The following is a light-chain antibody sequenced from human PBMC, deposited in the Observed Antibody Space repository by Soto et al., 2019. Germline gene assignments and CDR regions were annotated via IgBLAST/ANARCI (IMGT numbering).Light chain of an antibody. J-gene: IGLJ2*01. CDR3: CSYAGSSTVL. CDR2: EGS. V-gene: IGLV2-23*01. Sequence: QSALTQPASVSGSLGQSITISCTGTSSDVGSYNLVSWYQQHPGKAPKLMIYEGSKRPSGVSNRFSGSKSGNTASLTISGRQAEDVADYYCCSYAGSSTVLFGGGTKLTVL. CDR1: SSDVGSYNL.